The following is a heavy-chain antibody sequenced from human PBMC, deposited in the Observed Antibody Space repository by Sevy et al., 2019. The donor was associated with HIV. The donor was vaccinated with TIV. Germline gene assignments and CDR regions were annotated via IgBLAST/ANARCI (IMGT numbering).Heavy chain of an antibody. CDR2: ISGSGGST. Sequence: GGSLRLSCAASGFTFSSYAMSWVRQAPGKGLEWVSAISGSGGSTYYADSVKGRFTISRDNSKNSFYLQMDNLRVEDTALYYCAREGCTRPHDYWGQGTRVTVSS. V-gene: IGHV3-23*01. D-gene: IGHD2-8*01. CDR1: GFTFSSYA. CDR3: AREGCTRPHDY. J-gene: IGHJ4*02.